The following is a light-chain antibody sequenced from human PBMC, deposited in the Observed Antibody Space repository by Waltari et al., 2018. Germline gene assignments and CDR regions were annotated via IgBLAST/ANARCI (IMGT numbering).Light chain of an antibody. CDR2: DAS. CDR3: QQRNSWPLT. Sequence: EIVLTQSPVTLSLSPGEGATLSCKTSQSVGSFLAGYQQRPGQAPRLLIYDASLRATGIPTRFSGSGSGTDFTLTISSLEPEDFAVYYCQQRNSWPLTFGPGTTV. J-gene: IGKJ3*01. V-gene: IGKV3-11*01. CDR1: QSVGSF.